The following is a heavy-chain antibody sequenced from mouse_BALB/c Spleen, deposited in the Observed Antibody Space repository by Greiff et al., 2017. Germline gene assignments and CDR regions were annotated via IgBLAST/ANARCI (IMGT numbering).Heavy chain of an antibody. Sequence: DVMLVESGGDLVKPGGSLKLSCAASGFTFSSYGMSWVRQTPDKRLEWVATISSGGSYTYYPDSVKGRFTISRDNAKNTLYLQMSSLKSEDTAMYYCARHPLTGTGAMDYWGQGTSVTVSS. D-gene: IGHD4-1*01. V-gene: IGHV5-6*02. CDR1: GFTFSSYG. CDR2: ISSGGSYT. CDR3: ARHPLTGTGAMDY. J-gene: IGHJ4*01.